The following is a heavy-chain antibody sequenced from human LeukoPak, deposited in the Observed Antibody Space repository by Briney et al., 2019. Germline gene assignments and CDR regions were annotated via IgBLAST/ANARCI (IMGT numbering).Heavy chain of an antibody. Sequence: PETLSLTCAVYGGSFSGYYWSWIRQPPGKGLEWIGEINHSGSTNYNPSLKSRVTISVDTSKNQFSLKLSSVTAADTAVYYCARADYVWGSYRTRYYFDYWGQGTLVTVSS. V-gene: IGHV4-34*01. CDR2: INHSGST. D-gene: IGHD3-16*02. CDR1: GGSFSGYY. J-gene: IGHJ4*02. CDR3: ARADYVWGSYRTRYYFDY.